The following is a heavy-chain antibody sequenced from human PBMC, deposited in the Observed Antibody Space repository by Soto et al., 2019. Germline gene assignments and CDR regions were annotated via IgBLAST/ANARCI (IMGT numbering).Heavy chain of an antibody. D-gene: IGHD3-10*01. Sequence: SETLSLTCTVSGGSISSYYWSWIRQPPGKGLEWIGYIYYSGSTYYNPSLKSQVTISVDTSKNQFSLKLSSVTAADTAVYYCAREDYYYGSGSYYTWGQGTLVTVSS. CDR2: IYYSGST. J-gene: IGHJ5*02. CDR3: AREDYYYGSGSYYT. V-gene: IGHV4-59*12. CDR1: GGSISSYY.